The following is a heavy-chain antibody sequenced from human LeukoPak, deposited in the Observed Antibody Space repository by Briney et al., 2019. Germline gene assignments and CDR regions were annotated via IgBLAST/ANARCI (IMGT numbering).Heavy chain of an antibody. CDR2: INAGNGNT. D-gene: IGHD6-19*01. V-gene: IGHV1-3*01. CDR1: GYTFTSYA. Sequence: AASVKVSCKASGYTFTSYAMHWVRQAPGQRLEWMGWINAGNGNTKYSQKFQGRVTITRDTSASTAYMELSSLRSEDTAVYYCARDLNGYSSGWYYWGQGTLVTVSS. J-gene: IGHJ4*02. CDR3: ARDLNGYSSGWYY.